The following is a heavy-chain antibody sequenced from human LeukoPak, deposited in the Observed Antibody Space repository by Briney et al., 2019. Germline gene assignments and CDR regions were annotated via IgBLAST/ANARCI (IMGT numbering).Heavy chain of an antibody. CDR2: IYYSGST. CDR3: EGIVVPAALNYYYYMDV. D-gene: IGHD2-2*01. J-gene: IGHJ6*03. CDR1: GGSISSYY. V-gene: IGHV4-59*12. Sequence: SETLSLTCTVSGGSISSYYWSWIRQPPGKGLEWIGYIYYSGSTYYNPSLKSRVTISVDTSKNQFSLKLSSVTAADTAVYYCEGIVVPAALNYYYYMDVWGKGTTVTVSS.